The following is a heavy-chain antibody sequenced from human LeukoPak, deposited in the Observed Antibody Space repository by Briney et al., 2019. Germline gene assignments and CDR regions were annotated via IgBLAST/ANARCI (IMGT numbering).Heavy chain of an antibody. CDR1: GGSFSGYY. CDR3: ARDKHDYGAVEDAFDI. J-gene: IGHJ3*02. CDR2: INHSGST. V-gene: IGHV4-34*01. Sequence: SETLSLTCAVYGGSFSGYYWSWIRQPPGKGLEWIGEINHSGSTNYNPSLKSRVTISVDTSKNQFSLKLSSVTAADTAVYYCARDKHDYGAVEDAFDIWGQGTMVTVSS. D-gene: IGHD4-17*01.